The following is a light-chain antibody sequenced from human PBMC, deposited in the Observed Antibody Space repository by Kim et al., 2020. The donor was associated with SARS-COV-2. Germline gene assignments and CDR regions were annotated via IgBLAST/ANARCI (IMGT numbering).Light chain of an antibody. V-gene: IGLV1-51*01. CDR2: DNN. CDR1: SSNIWNNY. CDR3: GTWDNTLNAWV. J-gene: IGLJ3*02. Sequence: QSVLTQPPSMSAAPGQKVTISCSGSSSNIWNNYVSWYRQLPGTAPKLLIYDNNKRASGIPDRFSGSKSGASATLGITGLHTGDEADYFCGTWDNTLNAWVFGGGTKVTVL.